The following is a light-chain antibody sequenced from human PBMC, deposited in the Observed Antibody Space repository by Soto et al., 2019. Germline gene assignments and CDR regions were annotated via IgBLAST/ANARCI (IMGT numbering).Light chain of an antibody. Sequence: DVVMTQSPLSLPVTLGQPASISCRSSQSLVYSDGYAYLTWFQQRPGQSPRRLIYRASNRDSGGPERVSGSGSCTDFTLHINRVEAEDVGIYYCMQGTHWPPTFGRGTRVEIK. J-gene: IGKJ1*01. CDR2: RAS. V-gene: IGKV2-30*01. CDR3: MQGTHWPPT. CDR1: QSLVYSDGYAY.